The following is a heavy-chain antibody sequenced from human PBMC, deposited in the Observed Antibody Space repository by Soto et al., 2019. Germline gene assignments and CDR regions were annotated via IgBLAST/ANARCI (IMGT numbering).Heavy chain of an antibody. Sequence: GGSLRLSCAASGFTVRSYGMDGVRQAPGKGLEWVADISGSGSNKYYADSVKGRFTISRDNSKNTLYLQMNSLRAEDTAVYYCAKDPGYSSGGGWDDAFDIWGQGTMVTVSS. CDR2: ISGSGSNK. J-gene: IGHJ3*02. D-gene: IGHD6-19*01. CDR3: AKDPGYSSGGGWDDAFDI. V-gene: IGHV3-23*01. CDR1: GFTVRSYG.